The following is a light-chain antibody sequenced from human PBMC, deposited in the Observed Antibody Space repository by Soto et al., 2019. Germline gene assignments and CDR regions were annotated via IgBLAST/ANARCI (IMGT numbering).Light chain of an antibody. CDR2: DVS. J-gene: IGLJ2*01. Sequence: QSALTQPASVSGSPGQSNTISCTGTSSDVGGYNYVSWYQQHPGKAPKLRIYDVSNRPSGVSNRFSGSKSGNTASLTISGLQAEDEADYYCSSYTSSSPLVFGGGTKLTVL. CDR1: SSDVGGYNY. V-gene: IGLV2-14*01. CDR3: SSYTSSSPLV.